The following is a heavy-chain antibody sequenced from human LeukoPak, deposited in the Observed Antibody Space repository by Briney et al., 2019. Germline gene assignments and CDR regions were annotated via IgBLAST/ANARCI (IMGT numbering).Heavy chain of an antibody. CDR1: KFTFSTYW. V-gene: IGHV3-74*01. J-gene: IGHJ5*02. Sequence: GGSLRLSCVASKFTFSTYWMHWVRQAPGKGLVWVSRINAGGTSTTYADSVKGRFTISRDNAKNTLHLQMDSLTVEDTAVYYCAVSNWMDPWGQGTLVTVSS. CDR3: AVSNWMDP. CDR2: INAGGTST.